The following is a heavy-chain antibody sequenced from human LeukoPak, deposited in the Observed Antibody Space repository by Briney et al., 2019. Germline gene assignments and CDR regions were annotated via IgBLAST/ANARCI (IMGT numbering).Heavy chain of an antibody. V-gene: IGHV4-4*02. CDR2: VHHSGRT. D-gene: IGHD4-17*01. J-gene: IGHJ4*02. CDR1: GGSISGTNW. CDR3: ARNGDYSADS. Sequence: PSETLSLTCGVSGGSISGTNWWSWVRQPPGKGLEWIGEVHHSGRTNYNPSLKSRVTMSVDKSKNQFSLKLTSVTAADTAVYYCARNGDYSADSWGQGTLLTVSS.